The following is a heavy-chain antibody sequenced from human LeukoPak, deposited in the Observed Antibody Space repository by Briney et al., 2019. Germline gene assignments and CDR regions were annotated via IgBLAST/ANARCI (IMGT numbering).Heavy chain of an antibody. Sequence: GGSLGLSCAASGLTFSSHWMHWVRQAPGKGLVWVSRITNDGSSTTYADSVKGRFTISRDNAKNMLYLQVNSLRAEDTAVYYCATQQEGNPAYWGQGTLVTVSS. CDR2: ITNDGSST. D-gene: IGHD1-14*01. J-gene: IGHJ4*02. CDR3: ATQQEGNPAY. V-gene: IGHV3-74*01. CDR1: GLTFSSHW.